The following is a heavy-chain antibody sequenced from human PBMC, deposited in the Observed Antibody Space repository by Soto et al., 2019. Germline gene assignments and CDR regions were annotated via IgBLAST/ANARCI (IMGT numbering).Heavy chain of an antibody. CDR3: ARDRGMDV. J-gene: IGHJ6*02. V-gene: IGHV3-23*01. CDR2: ITGGGGGT. Sequence: EVQLLESGGGLVQPGGSLRLSCAASGFTFSTYTMNWVRQTPGKGLEWVSAITGGGGGTYYVDSVKGRFTISRDNAMNTLYLQMNDLRVEDTAVYSCARDRGMDVWGQGTTVTVSS. CDR1: GFTFSTYT.